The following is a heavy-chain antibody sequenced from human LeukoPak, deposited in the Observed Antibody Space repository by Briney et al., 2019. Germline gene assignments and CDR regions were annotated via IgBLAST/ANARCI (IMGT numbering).Heavy chain of an antibody. V-gene: IGHV3-21*04. CDR3: AKDPTSVGGRHDWLLDS. CDR2: ISSSSSYI. Sequence: GGSLILSCAASGFTFSSYSMNWVRQAPGKGLEWVSSISSSSSYIYYADSVKGRFTISRDNSKNTLYLQMNYLRAEDTAVYYCAKDPTSVGGRHDWLLDSWGQGTLVTVSS. CDR1: GFTFSSYS. D-gene: IGHD3-9*01. J-gene: IGHJ5*02.